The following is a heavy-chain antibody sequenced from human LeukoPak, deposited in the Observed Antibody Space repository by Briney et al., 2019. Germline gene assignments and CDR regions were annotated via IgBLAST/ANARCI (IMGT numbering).Heavy chain of an antibody. J-gene: IGHJ4*02. Sequence: SETLSLTCTVSGGSISSGGYSWSWIRQHPGKGLEWIGYIYYSGSTYYNPSLKSRVTISVDTSKNQFSLKLSSVTAADTAVYYCASGSAGLTGYFDYWGQGTLVTVSS. CDR3: ASGSAGLTGYFDY. V-gene: IGHV4-31*03. CDR1: GGSISSGGYS. D-gene: IGHD3-9*01. CDR2: IYYSGST.